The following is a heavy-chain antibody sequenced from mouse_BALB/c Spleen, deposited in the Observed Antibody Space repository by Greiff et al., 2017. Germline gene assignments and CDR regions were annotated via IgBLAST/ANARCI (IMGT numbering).Heavy chain of an antibody. CDR1: GFNIKDTY. Sequence: QVQLQQSGAELVKPGASVKLSCTASGFNIKDTYMHWVKQRPGQGLEWIGYINPSSGYTNYNQKFKDKATLTADKSSSTAYMQLSSLTSEDSAVYYCARDYYYGSSSYYYAMDYWGQGTSVTVSS. CDR3: ARDYYYGSSSYYYAMDY. J-gene: IGHJ4*01. V-gene: IGHV1S26*01. D-gene: IGHD1-1*01. CDR2: INPSSGYT.